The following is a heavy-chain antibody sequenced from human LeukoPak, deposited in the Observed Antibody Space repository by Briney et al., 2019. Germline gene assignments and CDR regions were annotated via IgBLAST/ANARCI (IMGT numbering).Heavy chain of an antibody. CDR1: GYTFTSYY. D-gene: IGHD3-22*01. Sequence: ASVKVSCKASGYTFTSYYMHWVRQAPGQGLEWMGGIIPIFGTANYAQKFQGRVTITADESTSTAYMELSSLRSEDTAVYYCARVGDSSGYYYSYFDYWGQGTLVTVSS. CDR2: IIPIFGTA. CDR3: ARVGDSSGYYYSYFDY. J-gene: IGHJ4*02. V-gene: IGHV1-69*13.